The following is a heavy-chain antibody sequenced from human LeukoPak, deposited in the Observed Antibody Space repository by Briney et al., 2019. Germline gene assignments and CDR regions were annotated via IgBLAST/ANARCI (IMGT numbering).Heavy chain of an antibody. CDR2: INEGATTI. CDR3: VRGRLIRSTNYFDY. Sequence: GGSLRLSCAASGFTVNNYEMHWVRQAPGKGLEWISYINEGATTINYADSVWGRFTISRDNAQNSVHLQMNRLRDEDTAVYYCVRGRLIRSTNYFDYWGQGALVTVSS. J-gene: IGHJ4*02. D-gene: IGHD3-3*01. V-gene: IGHV3-48*03. CDR1: GFTVNNYE.